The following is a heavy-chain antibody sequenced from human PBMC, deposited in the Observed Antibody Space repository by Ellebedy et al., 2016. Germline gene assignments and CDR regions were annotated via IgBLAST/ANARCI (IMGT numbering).Heavy chain of an antibody. D-gene: IGHD3-10*01. J-gene: IGHJ4*02. CDR1: DGSFSGYY. V-gene: IGHV4-34*01. Sequence: SETLSLTCAVYDGSFSGYYWSWIRQPPGKGLEWIGEINHSGSTNYNPSLKSRVTISVDTSKNQFSLKLSSVTAADTAVYYCARGRRGSGSYYPPLDYWGQGTLVTVSS. CDR2: INHSGST. CDR3: ARGRRGSGSYYPPLDY.